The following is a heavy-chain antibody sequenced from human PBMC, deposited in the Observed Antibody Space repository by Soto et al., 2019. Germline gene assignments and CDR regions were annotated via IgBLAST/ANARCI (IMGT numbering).Heavy chain of an antibody. CDR2: ISSGGTTI. Sequence: NPGGSLRLSCAASGFTFSDYYMSWIRQAPGKGLEWVSYISSGGTTIYYADSVKGRFAISRDDAKNSLFLQMNSLRPEDTAVYFCATKGGGYYFQFDPWGQGTLVTVSS. CDR3: ATKGGGYYFQFDP. V-gene: IGHV3-11*01. D-gene: IGHD3-22*01. CDR1: GFTFSDYY. J-gene: IGHJ5*02.